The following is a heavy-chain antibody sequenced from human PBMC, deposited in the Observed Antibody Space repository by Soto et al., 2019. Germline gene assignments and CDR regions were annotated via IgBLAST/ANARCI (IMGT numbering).Heavy chain of an antibody. CDR1: GGSISSAGYY. V-gene: IGHV4-31*03. J-gene: IGHJ3*02. CDR2: IYYSGST. Sequence: SETLSLTCTVSGGSISSAGYYWSWIRQHPGKGLEWIGYIYYSGSTFYNPSLKSRVTISVDTSKNQFSLKLSSVTAADTAVYYCARTPGDYDAFAIWGQGTMVTVSS. D-gene: IGHD4-17*01. CDR3: ARTPGDYDAFAI.